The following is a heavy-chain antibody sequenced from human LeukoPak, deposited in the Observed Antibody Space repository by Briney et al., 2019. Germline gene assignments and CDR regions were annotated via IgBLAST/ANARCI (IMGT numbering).Heavy chain of an antibody. CDR2: IKDDGNEQ. V-gene: IGHV3-7*01. Sequence: TGGSLRLSCVASGFIFSSYWMSWVRQAPGKGLEWVVNIKDDGNEQYYVDSVRGRFTIFRDNAKNSLYLQMNSLRVEDTAMYYCARDPYFDAFDMWGQGTMVTVSS. D-gene: IGHD3-3*01. CDR3: ARDPYFDAFDM. J-gene: IGHJ3*02. CDR1: GFIFSSYW.